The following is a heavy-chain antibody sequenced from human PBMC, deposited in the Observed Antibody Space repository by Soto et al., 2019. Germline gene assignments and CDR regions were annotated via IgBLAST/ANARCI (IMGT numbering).Heavy chain of an antibody. V-gene: IGHV3-33*01. CDR1: GFTFSSYG. Sequence: QVQLVESGGGVVQPGRSLRLSCAASGFTFSSYGMHWVRQAPGKGLEWVAVIWYDGSNKYYADSVKGRFTISRDNSKNTRYLQMNSLRAEDTAVYYCARERARAGWLAANDYWGQGTLVTVSS. CDR2: IWYDGSNK. D-gene: IGHD6-19*01. CDR3: ARERARAGWLAANDY. J-gene: IGHJ4*02.